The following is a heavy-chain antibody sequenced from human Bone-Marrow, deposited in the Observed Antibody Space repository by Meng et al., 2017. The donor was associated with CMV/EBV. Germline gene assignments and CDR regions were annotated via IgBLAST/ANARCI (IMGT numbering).Heavy chain of an antibody. CDR3: AREERGYSYGRFASGAFDI. Sequence: ASVKVSYKPSGYTFPSYYMHWVRQAPGQGLEWMGIINPSGGSTSYAQKFQGRVTMTRDTSTSIVYMELSGLGAEDTVVYCWAREERGYSYGRFASGAFDIWGQGTMVTVSS. V-gene: IGHV1-46*01. J-gene: IGHJ3*02. D-gene: IGHD5-18*01. CDR1: GYTFPSYY. CDR2: INPSGGST.